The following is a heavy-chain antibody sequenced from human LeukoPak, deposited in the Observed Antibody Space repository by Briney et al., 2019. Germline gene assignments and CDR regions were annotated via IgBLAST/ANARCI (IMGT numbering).Heavy chain of an antibody. J-gene: IGHJ4*02. V-gene: IGHV3-23*01. Sequence: GGSLRLSCAASGFTFSNYAMNWVRQAPGKGLEWVSAISGSGGGTYNADFVKGRFTISRDNSKNTLYLQLNGLRAEDTAVYYCAKSRGYSNTSPFDYWGRGTLVAVSS. CDR2: ISGSGGGT. D-gene: IGHD6-13*01. CDR1: GFTFSNYA. CDR3: AKSRGYSNTSPFDY.